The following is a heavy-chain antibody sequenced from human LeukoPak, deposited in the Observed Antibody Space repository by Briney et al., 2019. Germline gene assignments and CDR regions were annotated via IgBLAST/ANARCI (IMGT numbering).Heavy chain of an antibody. CDR3: ARAHMLRGGGFLDY. Sequence: GGSLRLSCAASGFTFSSYSMNWVRQAPGKGLEWVSSISSSSSYIYYADSVKGRFTISRDNAKNSLYLQMNSLRAEDTAVYYCARAHMLRGGGFLDYWGQGTLVTVSS. J-gene: IGHJ4*02. V-gene: IGHV3-21*01. D-gene: IGHD3-10*01. CDR1: GFTFSSYS. CDR2: ISSSSSYI.